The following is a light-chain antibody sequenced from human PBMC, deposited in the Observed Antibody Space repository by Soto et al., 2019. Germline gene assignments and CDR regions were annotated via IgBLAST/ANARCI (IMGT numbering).Light chain of an antibody. CDR2: DAS. CDR1: QSIGRY. CDR3: QHRSNSPPTWT. J-gene: IGKJ1*01. V-gene: IGKV3-11*01. Sequence: EIVLTQSPATLSLSPGDRATLSRRASQSIGRYLAWYQQKPGQAPRLLIYDASNRATGIPARFSGSGSGTDFTLTISSLESEDFAVYFCQHRSNSPPTWTFGQGTKVEIK.